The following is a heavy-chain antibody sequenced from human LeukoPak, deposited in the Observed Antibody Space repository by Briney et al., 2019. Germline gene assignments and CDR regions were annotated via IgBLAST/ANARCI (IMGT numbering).Heavy chain of an antibody. CDR3: ARDENTLGFDP. Sequence: GGSLRLSCAASGFTFSSYSMNWVRQAPGKGLEWVSYISSSSATIYYADSVKGRFTISRDNAKNSLYLQMNSLRAEDTAVYYCARDENTLGFDPWGQGTLVTVSS. J-gene: IGHJ5*02. V-gene: IGHV3-48*01. CDR1: GFTFSSYS. D-gene: IGHD3-9*01. CDR2: ISSSSATI.